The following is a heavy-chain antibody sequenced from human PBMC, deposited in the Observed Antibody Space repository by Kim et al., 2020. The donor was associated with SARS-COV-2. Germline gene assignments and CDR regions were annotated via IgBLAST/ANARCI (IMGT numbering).Heavy chain of an antibody. D-gene: IGHD3-3*01. CDR3: TRGRGGVVGDV. J-gene: IGHJ6*04. CDR1: GGPFSGYY. CDR2: MYLGGSP. V-gene: IGHV4-34*01. Sequence: ETLSLTCEVSGGPFSGYYWNWIRQAPGKGLEWIGEMYLGGSPNYNPSLNSRVSMSLDSSNNHVSLKLTSVTAADTAVYYCTRGRGGVVGDVWGRGTTVTVSS.